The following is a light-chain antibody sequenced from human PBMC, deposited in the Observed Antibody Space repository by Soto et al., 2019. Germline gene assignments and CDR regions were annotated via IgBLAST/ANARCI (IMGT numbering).Light chain of an antibody. CDR2: GAS. J-gene: IGKJ1*01. V-gene: IGKV3-15*01. Sequence: EIVMTQSPATLSVSPGERATLSCRASQSVSSNLAWYQQKPGQAPRLLIYGASTRATGIPARFSGSGSGTEFTLTISSLQYEDFAVHYCQQYNNWPTWTFGQGTKVEIK. CDR3: QQYNNWPTWT. CDR1: QSVSSN.